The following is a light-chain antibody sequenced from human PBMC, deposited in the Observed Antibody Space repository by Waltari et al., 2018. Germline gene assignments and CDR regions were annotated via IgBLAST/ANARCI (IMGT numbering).Light chain of an antibody. V-gene: IGLV2-14*01. J-gene: IGLJ2*01. CDR1: SSDVGGYTY. CDR3: SSYTSSSTVV. Sequence: QSALTQPASVSGSPGQPITISCPGTSSDVGGYTYVSWYQQHPGKAPKLMIYEVSNRPSGVSNRFSGSKSGNTASLTISGLQAEDEADYYCSSYTSSSTVVFGGGTKLTVL. CDR2: EVS.